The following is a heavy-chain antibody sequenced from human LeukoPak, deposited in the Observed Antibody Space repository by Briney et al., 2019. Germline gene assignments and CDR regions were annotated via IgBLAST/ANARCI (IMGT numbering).Heavy chain of an antibody. CDR2: ISGGSGTA. CDR3: ARDRDYGDYRPVSFDY. CDR1: GFTFRTYE. J-gene: IGHJ4*02. D-gene: IGHD4-17*01. Sequence: PGGSLRLSCVASGFTFRTYEMNWVRQAPGGGREWVSFISGGSGTAYYADSVKGRFTISRDNAKSSLYLQMNSLRVEDTAVYYCARDRDYGDYRPVSFDYWGRGTLVTVSS. V-gene: IGHV3-48*03.